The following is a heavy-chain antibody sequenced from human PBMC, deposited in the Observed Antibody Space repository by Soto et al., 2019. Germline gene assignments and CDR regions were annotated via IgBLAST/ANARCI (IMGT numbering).Heavy chain of an antibody. V-gene: IGHV3-72*01. Sequence: GGSLRLSCAVSGFTFSDHYMDWVRQAPGKGLEWVGRTRDRANGYTTEYAASVKGRFTISRDDSKNSLYLQMNILKAEDTAVYYCARAGVEDLVTTTKTYYYYYMDVWGKGTTVTVSS. D-gene: IGHD5-12*01. CDR3: ARAGVEDLVTTTKTYYYYYMDV. CDR1: GFTFSDHY. J-gene: IGHJ6*03. CDR2: TRDRANGYTT.